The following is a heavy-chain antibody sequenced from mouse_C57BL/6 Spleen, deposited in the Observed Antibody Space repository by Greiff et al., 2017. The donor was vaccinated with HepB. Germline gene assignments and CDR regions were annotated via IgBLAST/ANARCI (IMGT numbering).Heavy chain of an antibody. CDR1: GYSITSGYY. CDR3: ARENWDGKDY. J-gene: IGHJ2*01. D-gene: IGHD4-1*01. Sequence: EVHLVESGPGLVKPSQSLSLTCSVTGYSITSGYYWNWIRQFPGNKLEWMGYISYDGSNNYNPSLKNRISITRDTSKNQFFLKLNSVTTEDTATYYCARENWDGKDYWGQGTTLTVSS. V-gene: IGHV3-6*01. CDR2: ISYDGSN.